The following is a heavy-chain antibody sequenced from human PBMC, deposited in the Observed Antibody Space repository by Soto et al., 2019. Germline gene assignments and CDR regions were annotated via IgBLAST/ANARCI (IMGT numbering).Heavy chain of an antibody. D-gene: IGHD2-2*01. CDR2: ISGTDGST. J-gene: IGHJ4*02. CDR1: GSTFTSSA. CDR3: AKGGILRSTRCPFDY. V-gene: IGHV3-23*01. Sequence: PGGPLRPPCGAPGSTFTSSAMSWVAQAPGRGGGWVSAISGTDGSTYYADSVKGPVAISRDNAKNTRYLQMNTVTAEYKAVYYCAKGGILRSTRCPFDYWGQGTLVTVSS.